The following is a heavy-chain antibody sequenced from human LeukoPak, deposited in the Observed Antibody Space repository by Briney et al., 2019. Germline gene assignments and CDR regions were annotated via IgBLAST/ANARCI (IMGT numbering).Heavy chain of an antibody. CDR2: IWYDGSNK. D-gene: IGHD1-26*01. V-gene: IGHV3-33*01. CDR3: ARFARSGRIFDY. Sequence: GRSLRLSCAASGFTFSIYGMHWVRQAPGKGLEWVAVIWYDGSNKYYADSVKGRFTISRDNSKNTLYLQMNSLRAEDTAVYYCARFARSGRIFDYWGQGTLVTVSS. CDR1: GFTFSIYG. J-gene: IGHJ4*02.